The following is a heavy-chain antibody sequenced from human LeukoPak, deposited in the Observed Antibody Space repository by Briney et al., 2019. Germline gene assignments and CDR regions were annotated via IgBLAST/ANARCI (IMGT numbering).Heavy chain of an antibody. Sequence: SVKVSCKASGGTFSSYAISWVRQAPGQGLEWMGGIIPIFGTANYAQKFQGRVTITADESTSTAYMELSSLRSEDTAVYYCARISTRRYCSGGSCYSGYFDYWGQGTLVTASS. CDR2: IIPIFGTA. CDR3: ARISTRRYCSGGSCYSGYFDY. CDR1: GGTFSSYA. D-gene: IGHD2-15*01. V-gene: IGHV1-69*13. J-gene: IGHJ4*02.